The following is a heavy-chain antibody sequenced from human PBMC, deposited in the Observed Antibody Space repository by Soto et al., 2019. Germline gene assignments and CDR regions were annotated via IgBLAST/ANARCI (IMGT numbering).Heavy chain of an antibody. Sequence: QVQLVESGGGVVQPGRSLRLSCAASGFTFSSYAMHWVRQAPGKGLEWVAVISYDGSNKYYADSVKGRFTISRDNSKNTLYLQMNSLRAVDTAVYYCARDLSMVRGWTDYWGQGTLVTVSS. D-gene: IGHD3-10*01. V-gene: IGHV3-30-3*01. CDR1: GFTFSSYA. J-gene: IGHJ4*02. CDR2: ISYDGSNK. CDR3: ARDLSMVRGWTDY.